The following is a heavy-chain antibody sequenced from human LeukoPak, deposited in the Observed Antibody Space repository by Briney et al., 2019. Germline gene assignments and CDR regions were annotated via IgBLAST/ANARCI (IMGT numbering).Heavy chain of an antibody. CDR2: ISGSGGIT. CDR3: AKGFAPGGSWNNWFDP. Sequence: GGSLRLSCAASGFTFSSYAMSWVRQTPGKGLEWVSAISGSGGITYYADCVKGRFTISRDNSKNTLYLQMNSLRAEDTAVYYCAKGFAPGGSWNNWFDPWGQGTLVTVSS. J-gene: IGHJ5*02. CDR1: GFTFSSYA. V-gene: IGHV3-23*01. D-gene: IGHD6-13*01.